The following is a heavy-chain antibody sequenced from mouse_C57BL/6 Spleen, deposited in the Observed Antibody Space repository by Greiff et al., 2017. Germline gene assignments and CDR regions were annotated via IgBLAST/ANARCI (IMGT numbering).Heavy chain of an antibody. CDR2: IYPGDGDT. CDR3: AREDGNYPFAY. D-gene: IGHD2-1*01. Sequence: VQLQQSEPELVKPGASVKISCKASGYAFSSSWMNWVKQRPGKGLEWIGRIYPGDGDTNYNGKFKGKATLTADKSSSTAYMQLSSLTSEDSAVYFCAREDGNYPFAYWGQGTLVTVSA. CDR1: GYAFSSSW. V-gene: IGHV1-82*01. J-gene: IGHJ3*01.